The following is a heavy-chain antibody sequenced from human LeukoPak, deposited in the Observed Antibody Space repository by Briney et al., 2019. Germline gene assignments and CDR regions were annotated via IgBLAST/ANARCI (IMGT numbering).Heavy chain of an antibody. CDR1: GFTFSKTW. CDR2: INQDGGAI. V-gene: IGHV3-7*03. CDR3: AKDRVVRGASKFDY. Sequence: GGSLRLSCIGSGFTFSKTWMMWVRQAPGKGLEWVANINQDGGAISYVDSVKGRFTISRDNAKNSLFLQMNSLRAEDTAVYYCAKDRVVRGASKFDYWGQGTLVTVSS. D-gene: IGHD3-10*01. J-gene: IGHJ4*02.